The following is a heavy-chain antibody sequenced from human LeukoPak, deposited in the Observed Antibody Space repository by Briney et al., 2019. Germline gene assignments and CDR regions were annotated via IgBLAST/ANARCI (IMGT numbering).Heavy chain of an antibody. Sequence: ASVKVSCKASGYTFTSYDINWVRQATGQGLEWMGWMNPDSGNTGYAQKFQGRVTMTRNTSISTAYMELSSLRSEDTAVYYCARGAIAAAGHRDYWGQGTLVTVSS. V-gene: IGHV1-8*01. J-gene: IGHJ4*02. CDR3: ARGAIAAAGHRDY. CDR2: MNPDSGNT. CDR1: GYTFTSYD. D-gene: IGHD6-13*01.